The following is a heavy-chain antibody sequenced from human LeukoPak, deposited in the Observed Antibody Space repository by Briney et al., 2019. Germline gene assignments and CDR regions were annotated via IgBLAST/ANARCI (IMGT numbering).Heavy chain of an antibody. V-gene: IGHV4-30-4*01. CDR2: IYYSGST. CDR1: GGSISSGDYY. Sequence: PSETLSLTCTVSGGSISSGDYYWSWIRQPPGKGLEWIGYIYYSGSTHYNPSLKSRVTISVDTSKNQFSLKLSSVTAADTAVYYCARDPFRGESFDYWGQGTLVTVSS. J-gene: IGHJ4*02. D-gene: IGHD3-10*01. CDR3: ARDPFRGESFDY.